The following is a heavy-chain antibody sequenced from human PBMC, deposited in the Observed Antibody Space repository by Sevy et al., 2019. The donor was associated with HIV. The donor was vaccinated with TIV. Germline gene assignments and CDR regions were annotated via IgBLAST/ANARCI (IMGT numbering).Heavy chain of an antibody. CDR2: ISGPGYGT. Sequence: GESLKISCAASGFTFNIHAMNWVRQAPGKGLEWVSVISGPGYGTNYADSVNGRFTISRENSKNTLFLQMNSLRDDDTAVYYFAKALNPALESMLEVNLRSLKGFDVWGQGTMVTVSS. CDR3: AKALNPALESMLEVNLRSLKGFDV. V-gene: IGHV3-23*01. J-gene: IGHJ3*01. CDR1: GFTFNIHA. D-gene: IGHD3-22*01.